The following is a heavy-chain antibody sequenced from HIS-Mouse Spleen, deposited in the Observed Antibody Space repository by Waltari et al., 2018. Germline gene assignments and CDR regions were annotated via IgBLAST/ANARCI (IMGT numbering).Heavy chain of an antibody. D-gene: IGHD1-26*01. CDR1: GFTFGSCG. CDR3: AREGDSGSYFDY. V-gene: IGHV3-7*01. Sequence: EVQLVESGGGLVQPGGSLRLSCAAAGFTFGSCGMTWVRQAPGKGLEWVANIKQDGSEKYYVDSVKGRFTISRDNAKNSLYLQMNSLRAEDTAVYYCAREGDSGSYFDYWGQGTLVTVSS. CDR2: IKQDGSEK. J-gene: IGHJ4*02.